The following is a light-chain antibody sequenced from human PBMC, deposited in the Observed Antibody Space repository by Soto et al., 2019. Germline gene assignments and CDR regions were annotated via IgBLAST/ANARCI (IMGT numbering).Light chain of an antibody. CDR1: KLGDKS. V-gene: IGLV3-1*01. Sequence: SYELTQPPSVSVSPGLTASITCSGDKLGDKSASWYQQRPGQSPVLVIYQDTKRPSGIPERFSGSNSGNTATLTISGTQAMDEADYYCQAWDSSTSVVFGGGTKLTVL. CDR3: QAWDSSTSVV. J-gene: IGLJ2*01. CDR2: QDT.